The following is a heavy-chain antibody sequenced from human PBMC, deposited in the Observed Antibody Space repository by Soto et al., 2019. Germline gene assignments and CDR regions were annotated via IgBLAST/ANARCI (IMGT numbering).Heavy chain of an antibody. CDR2: IYYSGST. J-gene: IGHJ4*02. CDR3: ASLVDIVATIDY. V-gene: IGHV4-39*01. D-gene: IGHD5-12*01. Sequence: QLQLQESGPGLVKPSETLSLTCTVSGGSISSSSYYWGWICQPPGKGLEWIGSIYYSGSTYYNPSLKSRVTISVDTSKNQFSLKLSSVTAADTAVYYCASLVDIVATIDYWGQGTLVTVSS. CDR1: GGSISSSSYY.